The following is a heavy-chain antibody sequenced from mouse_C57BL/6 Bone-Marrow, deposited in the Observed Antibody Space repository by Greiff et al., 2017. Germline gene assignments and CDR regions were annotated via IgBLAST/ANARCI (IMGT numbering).Heavy chain of an antibody. J-gene: IGHJ4*01. CDR1: GYDFSSPW. CDR3: ARGVLNYAMDY. D-gene: IGHD1-3*01. Sequence: VQLQQSGPELVKPGASVKISCKASGYDFSSPWMNWVKQRPGKGLEWIGRSYPGDGDTNNKWKIKGKDTLTADNSSSTAYMQLSSLKSEGSAVYFCARGVLNYAMDYWGQGTSVTVSS. V-gene: IGHV1-82*01. CDR2: SYPGDGDT.